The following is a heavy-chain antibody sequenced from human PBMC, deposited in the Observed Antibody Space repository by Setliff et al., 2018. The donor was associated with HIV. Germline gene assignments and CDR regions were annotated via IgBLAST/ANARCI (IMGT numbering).Heavy chain of an antibody. J-gene: IGHJ3*01. D-gene: IGHD1-26*01. CDR1: GGSISSSRYY. Sequence: ETLSLTCTVSGGSISSSRYYWGWIRQPPGKGLEWVSAVSPSSIVTYYADSVKGRFTVSRDDSKNMLFLQMNSLGPEDTAIYYCAKPTSGLYPRAFDLWGQGTMVTVSS. V-gene: IGHV3-23*01. CDR3: AKPTSGLYPRAFDL. CDR2: VSPSSIVT.